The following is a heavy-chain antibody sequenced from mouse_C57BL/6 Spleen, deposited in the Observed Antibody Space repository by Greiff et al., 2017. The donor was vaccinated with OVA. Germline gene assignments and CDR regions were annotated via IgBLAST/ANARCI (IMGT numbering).Heavy chain of an antibody. CDR3: ARDYGSTYWYFDV. J-gene: IGHJ1*03. V-gene: IGHV1-72*01. CDR1: GYTFTSYW. CDR2: IDPNSGGT. D-gene: IGHD1-1*01. Sequence: QVQLQQPGAELVKPGASVKLSCKASGYTFTSYWMHWVKQRPGRVLEWIGRIDPNSGGTKYNEKFKSKATLTVDKPSSTAYMQLSSLTSEDSAVYYCARDYGSTYWYFDVWGTGTTVTVSS.